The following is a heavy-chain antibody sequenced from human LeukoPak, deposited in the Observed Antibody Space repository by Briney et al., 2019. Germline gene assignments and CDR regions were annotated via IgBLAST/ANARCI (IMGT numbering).Heavy chain of an antibody. Sequence: ASVKVSCKVSGYTLTELSMHWVRQAPGKGLEWMGGFDPEDGETIYAQKFQGRVTITEDTSTDTAYMELSSLRSEDTAVYYCATLVVPAAHYWGQGTLVTVSS. CDR1: GYTLTELS. V-gene: IGHV1-24*01. D-gene: IGHD2-2*01. CDR3: ATLVVPAAHY. J-gene: IGHJ4*02. CDR2: FDPEDGET.